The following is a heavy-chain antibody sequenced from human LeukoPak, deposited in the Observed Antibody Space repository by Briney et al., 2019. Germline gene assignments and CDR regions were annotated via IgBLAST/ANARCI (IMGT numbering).Heavy chain of an antibody. V-gene: IGHV3-7*01. D-gene: IGHD6-19*01. Sequence: GGSLRLSCAASGFTFSSYWMSWVRQAPGKGLEWVANIKQDGSEKYYVDSVKGRFTISRDNAKNSLYLQMNSLRAEDTAVYYCARFVGRQYSSGWYRGERDYYYYYGMDVWGQGTTVTVSS. CDR1: GFTFSSYW. J-gene: IGHJ6*02. CDR3: ARFVGRQYSSGWYRGERDYYYYYGMDV. CDR2: IKQDGSEK.